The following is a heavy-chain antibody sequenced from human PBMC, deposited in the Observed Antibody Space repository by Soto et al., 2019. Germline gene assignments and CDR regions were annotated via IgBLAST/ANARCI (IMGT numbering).Heavy chain of an antibody. CDR3: ASAQGAFDI. Sequence: DVQLVESGGGLVQPGRSLRLSCAASGFTFDDYAMHWVRQAPGKGLEWVSGISWNSGSIGYADSVKGRFTISRDNAKNSLYLQMNSLRAEDTALYYCASAQGAFDIWGQGTMVTVSS. V-gene: IGHV3-9*01. CDR2: ISWNSGSI. CDR1: GFTFDDYA. J-gene: IGHJ3*02.